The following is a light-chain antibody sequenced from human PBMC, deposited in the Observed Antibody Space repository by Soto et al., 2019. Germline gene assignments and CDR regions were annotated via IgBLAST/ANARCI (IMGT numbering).Light chain of an antibody. J-gene: IGKJ4*01. Sequence: DIQMPQSASSLPASVGDTVTISCQASQDISKYLNWFQQKPGKAPKLLIYDVFNVETGVPSRFSEHGSGTDFTLIISNLQPEDFATYYCQQYDQLPITFGGGTKVDI. CDR1: QDISKY. CDR3: QQYDQLPIT. V-gene: IGKV1-33*01. CDR2: DVF.